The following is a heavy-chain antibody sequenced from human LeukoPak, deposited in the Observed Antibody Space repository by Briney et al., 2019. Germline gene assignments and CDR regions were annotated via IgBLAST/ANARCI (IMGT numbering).Heavy chain of an antibody. V-gene: IGHV3-23*01. J-gene: IGHJ6*03. CDR3: AKNIWTEMATIYYYMDV. D-gene: IGHD5-24*01. CDR2: ISGSAYST. CDR1: GFTFSSYA. Sequence: GGSLRLSCAASGFTFSSYAMSWVRHAPGKGLEWVSAISGSAYSTYYADSVKGRFTISRDNSKNTLYLQMNSLRAEDTAVYYCAKNIWTEMATIYYYMDVWGKGTTVTVSS.